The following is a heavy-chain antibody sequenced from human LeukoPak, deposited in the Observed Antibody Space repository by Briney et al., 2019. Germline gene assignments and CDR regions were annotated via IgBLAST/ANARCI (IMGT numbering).Heavy chain of an antibody. J-gene: IGHJ4*02. Sequence: GGSLRLSCGASGFTFHEKYAMHWVRQAPGKGLEWVSGFSLDSDNVGYADSVRGRFTVSRDRAKNSLYLQMNSLRAEDTAIYYCTRVGCIDEGIDYWGQGTLVTVSS. V-gene: IGHV3-9*01. CDR1: GFTFHEKYA. CDR2: FSLDSDNV. CDR3: TRVGCIDEGIDY. D-gene: IGHD1-26*01.